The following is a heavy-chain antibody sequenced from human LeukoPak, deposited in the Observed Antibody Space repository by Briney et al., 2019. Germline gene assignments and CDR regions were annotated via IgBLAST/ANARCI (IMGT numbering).Heavy chain of an antibody. CDR2: ISNNGGYT. J-gene: IGHJ4*02. D-gene: IGHD2-15*01. V-gene: IGHV3-23*01. CDR1: GSTFGNWY. Sequence: GGSLRLSCAASGSTFGNWYRSGVRQAPRKGLEWVSAISNNGGYTYYADSVQGRFTISRDNSKSTLCLQMDSLRAEDTAVYYCAKQLGYCSDGSCYFPYWGQGTLVTVSS. CDR3: AKQLGYCSDGSCYFPY.